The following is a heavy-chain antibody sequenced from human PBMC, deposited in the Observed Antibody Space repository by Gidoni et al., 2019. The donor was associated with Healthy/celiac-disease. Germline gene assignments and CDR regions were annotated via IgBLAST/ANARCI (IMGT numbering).Heavy chain of an antibody. D-gene: IGHD3-22*01. V-gene: IGHV1-69*01. CDR2: IIPIFGTA. CDR3: ASSYYYDSSGWSLDY. CDR1: GGTFRSYA. J-gene: IGHJ4*02. Sequence: QVQLVQSVAEVKKPWSSVTVSCKASGGTFRSYAISWVRQAPGQGLEWMGGIIPIFGTANYAQKCQGRVTITADESTSTAYMELSSLRSEDTAVYYCASSYYYDSSGWSLDYWGQGTLVTVSS.